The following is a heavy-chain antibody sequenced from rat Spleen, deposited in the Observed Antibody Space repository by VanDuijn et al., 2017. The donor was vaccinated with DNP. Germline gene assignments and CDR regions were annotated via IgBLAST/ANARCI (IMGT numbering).Heavy chain of an antibody. CDR2: IRYDGGGT. CDR1: GFTFSDYY. Sequence: EVQLVESGGGLVQPGRSQKLSCAASGFTFSDYYMAWVRQAPTKGLEWVAYIRYDGGGTYYGDPVKGRFTISRDNAKSTLYLQMNSLRSEDMATYYFPRHPPWRYWGQGVMVTVSS. J-gene: IGHJ2*01. V-gene: IGHV5-22*01. CDR3: PRHPPWRY.